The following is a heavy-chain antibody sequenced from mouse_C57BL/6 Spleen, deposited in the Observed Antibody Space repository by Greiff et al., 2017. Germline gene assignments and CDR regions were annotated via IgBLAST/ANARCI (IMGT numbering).Heavy chain of an antibody. V-gene: IGHV5-4*01. D-gene: IGHD2-3*01. J-gene: IGHJ2*01. CDR2: ISDGGSYT. CDR1: GFTFSSYA. CDR3: AREALYDYFDY. Sequence: EVKLVESGGGLVKPGGSLKLSCAASGFTFSSYAMSWVRQTPEKRLEWVATISDGGSYTYYPDNVKGRFTISRDNAENNLYLQLSHLKSEDTAMYYCAREALYDYFDYWGQGTTLTAST.